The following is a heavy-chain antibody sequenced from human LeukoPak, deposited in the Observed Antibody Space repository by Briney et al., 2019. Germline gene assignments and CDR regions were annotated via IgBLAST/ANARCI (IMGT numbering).Heavy chain of an antibody. J-gene: IGHJ4*02. CDR2: ISSSSDV. CDR3: ARDPGLDY. CDR1: GFTFSSSS. Sequence: PGGSLRLSCAASGFTFSSSSMNWVRQAPGKGLEWVSSISSSSDVYYADSVKGRFTISRDNAKNSLYLQMDSLRDEDTAVYYCARDPGLDYWGQGTLVTVSS. V-gene: IGHV3-21*01.